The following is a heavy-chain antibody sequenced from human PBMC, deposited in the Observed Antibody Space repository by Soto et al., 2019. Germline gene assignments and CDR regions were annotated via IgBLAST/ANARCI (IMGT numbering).Heavy chain of an antibody. V-gene: IGHV3-15*07. Sequence: GGSLTLSCGASGRAFSHAWRNRVRPAPGKGEDRVGRIKSKTDGGTTDYAAPVKGRFTISRDDSKNTLYLQMNSLKTEDTAVYYCTTDLDKAMVTYYDSSGPNDYWGQGTLVTVSS. CDR3: TTDLDKAMVTYYDSSGPNDY. CDR2: IKSKTDGGTT. D-gene: IGHD3-22*01. J-gene: IGHJ4*02. CDR1: GRAFSHAW.